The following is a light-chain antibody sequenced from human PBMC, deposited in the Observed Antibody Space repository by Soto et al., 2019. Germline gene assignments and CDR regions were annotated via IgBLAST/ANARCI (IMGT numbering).Light chain of an antibody. V-gene: IGKV3-15*01. J-gene: IGKJ4*01. Sequence: DTLMTQSPATLSVSPGERATLSCRASQSVSSNLAWYQRKPGQAPRLLIYGASTRATGIPARFSGSGSGTEVTLTISILQSEDFAVYYCQQYNNWPLTFGGGTKVEIK. CDR3: QQYNNWPLT. CDR1: QSVSSN. CDR2: GAS.